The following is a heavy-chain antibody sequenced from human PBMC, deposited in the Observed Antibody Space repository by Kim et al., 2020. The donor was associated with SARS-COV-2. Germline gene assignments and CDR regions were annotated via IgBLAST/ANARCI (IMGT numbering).Heavy chain of an antibody. CDR1: GGSIGSTSHY. CDR2: VYYSGST. V-gene: IGHV4-39*01. CDR3: ASECGSGSYSTLNWFDP. Sequence: SETLSLTCTVSGGSIGSTSHYWVWIRQPPGKGPEWIGSVYYSGSTSYNPSLKSRVAISVDTSKNQFSLTLSPVTAADTALYYCASECGSGSYSTLNWFDPRGEGALVTVSS. D-gene: IGHD3-10*01. J-gene: IGHJ5*02.